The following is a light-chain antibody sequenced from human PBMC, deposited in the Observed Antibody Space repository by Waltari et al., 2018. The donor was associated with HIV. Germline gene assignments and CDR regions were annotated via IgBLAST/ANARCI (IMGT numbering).Light chain of an antibody. CDR3: TSYTSNATLL. CDR1: SGAFDISSL. J-gene: IGLJ3*02. CDR2: EVI. Sequence: HSALTQPASVSASPGQSITISCTGTSGAFDISSLISWYQQRPGQVPKVIIYEVISRPSGVSNLFSGSKSGNTASLTISGLQAEDEADYYCTSYTSNATLLFGGGTKVTVL. V-gene: IGLV2-14*01.